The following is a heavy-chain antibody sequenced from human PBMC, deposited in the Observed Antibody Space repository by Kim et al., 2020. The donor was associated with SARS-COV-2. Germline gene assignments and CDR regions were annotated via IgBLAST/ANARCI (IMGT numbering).Heavy chain of an antibody. J-gene: IGHJ6*02. CDR1: GFTFTSSA. Sequence: SVKVSCKASGFTFTSSAVQWVRQARGQRLEWIGWIVVGSGNTNYAQKFQERVTITRDMSTSTAYMELSSLRSEDTAVYYCAAESVPAAMFGGMDVWGQGTTVTVSS. V-gene: IGHV1-58*01. CDR3: AAESVPAAMFGGMDV. CDR2: IVVGSGNT. D-gene: IGHD2-2*01.